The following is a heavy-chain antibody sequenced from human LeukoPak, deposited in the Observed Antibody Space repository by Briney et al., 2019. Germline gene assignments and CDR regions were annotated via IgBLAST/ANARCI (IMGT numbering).Heavy chain of an antibody. CDR3: ARDSGVYGSGSQSFDY. D-gene: IGHD3-10*01. J-gene: IGHJ4*02. Sequence: GGSLRLSCAASGFTFSSYAMHWVRQAPGKGLEWVAVISYDGSSKYYADSVKGRFTISRDNSKNTLYLQMNSLRAEDTAVYYCARDSGVYGSGSQSFDYWGQGTLVTVSS. V-gene: IGHV3-30-3*01. CDR1: GFTFSSYA. CDR2: ISYDGSSK.